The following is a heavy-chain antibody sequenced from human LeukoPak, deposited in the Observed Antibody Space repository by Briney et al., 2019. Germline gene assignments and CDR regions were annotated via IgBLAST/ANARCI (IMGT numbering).Heavy chain of an antibody. J-gene: IGHJ4*02. CDR1: GGTFSSHT. CDR3: ARGWLAETTVVTPYNY. CDR2: ITPIFGTA. V-gene: IGHV1-69*01. Sequence: GASVKVSCKASGGTFSSHTISWVRQTPGQGLEWMGGITPIFGTAKYAQKFQGRVTITAVESMSTAYMELSSLRSEGTAVYYCARGWLAETTVVTPYNYWGQGTLVTVSS. D-gene: IGHD4-23*01.